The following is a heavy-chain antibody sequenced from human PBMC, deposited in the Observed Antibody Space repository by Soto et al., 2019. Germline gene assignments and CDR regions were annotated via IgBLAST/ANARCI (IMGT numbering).Heavy chain of an antibody. CDR2: IYYSGST. CDR1: GGSISSGDYY. V-gene: IGHV4-30-4*01. J-gene: IGHJ6*02. CDR3: AREVGYCSGGSCMNYYYGMDV. Sequence: QVQLQESGPGLVKPSQTLSLTCTVSGGSISSGDYYWSWIRQPPGKGLEWIGYIYYSGSTYYNPSLKSRVTISVDTSKNQFSLKLSSVTAADTAVYYCAREVGYCSGGSCMNYYYGMDVWGQGTTVTVSS. D-gene: IGHD2-15*01.